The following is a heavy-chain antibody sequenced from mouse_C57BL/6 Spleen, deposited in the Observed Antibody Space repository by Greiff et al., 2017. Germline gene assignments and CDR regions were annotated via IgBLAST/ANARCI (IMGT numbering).Heavy chain of an antibody. CDR3: AREGWLSSYWYVDV. Sequence: EVQLQQSGPGLVKPSQSLSLTCSVTGYSITSGYYWNWIRQFPGNKLEWMGYISYDGSNNYNPSLKNRISITRDTSKNQFFLKLNSVTTEDTATYYCAREGWLSSYWYVDVWGTGTTVTVSS. J-gene: IGHJ1*03. D-gene: IGHD2-3*01. CDR2: ISYDGSN. CDR1: GYSITSGYY. V-gene: IGHV3-6*01.